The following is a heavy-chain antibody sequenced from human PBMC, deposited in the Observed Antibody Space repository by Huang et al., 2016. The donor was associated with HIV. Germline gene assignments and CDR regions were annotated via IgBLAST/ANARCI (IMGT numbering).Heavy chain of an antibody. Sequence: EVQLVESGGGLVQPGGSLRLSCVGSGFPVNNHWMTWVRQAPGKGLEWVASIKEDESKIDYVDAVMGRFTISRDNAKNSVYLQMNSLRDEDTAVYFCARGPVPTVYWGQGTLVSVSS. V-gene: IGHV3-7*01. CDR3: ARGPVPTVY. CDR1: GFPVNNHW. D-gene: IGHD4-17*01. J-gene: IGHJ4*02. CDR2: IKEDESKI.